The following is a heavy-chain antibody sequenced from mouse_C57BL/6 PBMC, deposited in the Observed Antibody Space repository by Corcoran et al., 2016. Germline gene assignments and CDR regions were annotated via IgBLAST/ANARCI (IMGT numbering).Heavy chain of an antibody. Sequence: EVQLQQSGPVLVKPGASVKMSCKASGYTFTDYYMNWVKQSHGKSLEWIGVINPYNGGTSYNQKFKGNATLTVDKSSSTAYMELNSLTSEDSAVYYCALYDYDGSWFAYWGQGTLVTVSA. CDR2: INPYNGGT. V-gene: IGHV1-19*01. J-gene: IGHJ3*01. CDR3: ALYDYDGSWFAY. CDR1: GYTFTDYY. D-gene: IGHD2-4*01.